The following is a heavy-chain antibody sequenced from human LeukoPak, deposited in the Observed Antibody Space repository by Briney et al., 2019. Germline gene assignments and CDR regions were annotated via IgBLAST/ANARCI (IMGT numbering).Heavy chain of an antibody. D-gene: IGHD1-26*01. V-gene: IGHV1-18*03. Sequence: ASVKVSCKASGYTFTSYGISWVRQAPGQGLEWMGWISAYNGNTNYAQKLQGRVTMTTDTSTSTAYMELRSLRSEDMAVYYCARGGRRIVGATESWFDPWGQGTLVTVSS. CDR2: ISAYNGNT. CDR1: GYTFTSYG. J-gene: IGHJ5*02. CDR3: ARGGRRIVGATESWFDP.